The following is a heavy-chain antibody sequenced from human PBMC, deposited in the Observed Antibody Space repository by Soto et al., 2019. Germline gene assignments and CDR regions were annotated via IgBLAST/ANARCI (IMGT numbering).Heavy chain of an antibody. Sequence: GGSLRLSCAASGFIFRNHVLNWVRQAPGKGLEWVSAIDNSGDGSFYADSVKGRFIISRDNSKDTVFLHMNNLRPEDTAFYYCAKIPSRGMIFGAGTWGQGTLVTVSS. V-gene: IGHV3-23*05. CDR3: AKIPSRGMIFGAGT. D-gene: IGHD3-3*01. J-gene: IGHJ5*02. CDR2: IDNSGDGS. CDR1: GFIFRNHV.